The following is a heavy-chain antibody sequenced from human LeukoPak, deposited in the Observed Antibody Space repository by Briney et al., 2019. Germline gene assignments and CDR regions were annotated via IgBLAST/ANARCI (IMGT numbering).Heavy chain of an antibody. D-gene: IGHD6-13*01. CDR2: ISSGGTKI. CDR3: ARDFLAAGDY. J-gene: IGHJ4*02. V-gene: IGHV3-21*01. CDR1: GFIFSSYS. Sequence: GGSLRLSCEASGFIFSSYSINWVRQAPGKGLEWVSSISSGGTKIYYADSVKGRFTISRDDVKKSVYLQMNSLRVEDTAVYHCARDFLAAGDYWGQGTQVTVSS.